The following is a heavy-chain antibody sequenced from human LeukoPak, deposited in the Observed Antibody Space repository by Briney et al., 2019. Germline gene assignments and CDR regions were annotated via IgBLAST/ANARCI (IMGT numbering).Heavy chain of an antibody. Sequence: ETGGSLRLSCSASGFTFSSYAMHWVRQAPGKGLQYVSGISSNGGRTYYEDSVKGRFTISRDNSKNTLYLQMSSLRAEDTAVYYCPLPTLGYWGQGTLVTVSS. CDR3: PLPTLGY. CDR1: GFTFSSYA. CDR2: ISSNGGRT. J-gene: IGHJ4*02. V-gene: IGHV3-64D*08. D-gene: IGHD3-16*01.